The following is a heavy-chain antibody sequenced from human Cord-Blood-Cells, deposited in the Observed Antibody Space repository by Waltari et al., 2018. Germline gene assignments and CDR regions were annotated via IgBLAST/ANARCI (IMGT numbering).Heavy chain of an antibody. CDR3: ARSHTRGDAFDI. D-gene: IGHD3-16*01. V-gene: IGHV4-59*08. J-gene: IGHJ3*02. CDR2: IYYSGST. CDR1: GGSISSYY. Sequence: QVQLQESGPGLVKPSETLSLTCTVSGGSISSYYWSWIRQPPGKGLEWIGYIYYSGSTNSNPSLKSRVTISVDTSKNQFSLKLSSVTAADTAVYYCARSHTRGDAFDIWGQGTMVTVSS.